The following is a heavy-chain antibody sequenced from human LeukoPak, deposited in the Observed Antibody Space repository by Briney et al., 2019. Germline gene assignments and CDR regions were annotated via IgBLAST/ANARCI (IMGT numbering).Heavy chain of an antibody. CDR3: AKAWDSTGYYPHYFDY. J-gene: IGHJ4*02. D-gene: IGHD3-22*01. CDR1: GFTLRTNA. Sequence: GGSLRLSCAASGFTLRTNAMTWVRQAPGKGLEWVSAISGSGGSTYYADSVKGRFIISRDTSKNTLYLQMNSLRAEDTAVYYCAKAWDSTGYYPHYFDYWGQRTSVTVSS. V-gene: IGHV3-23*01. CDR2: ISGSGGST.